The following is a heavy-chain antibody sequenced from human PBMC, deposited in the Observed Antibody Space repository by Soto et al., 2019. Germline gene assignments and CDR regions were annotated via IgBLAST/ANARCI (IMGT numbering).Heavy chain of an antibody. V-gene: IGHV3-23*01. D-gene: IGHD5-18*01. CDR3: AKSVDTAMVLNWFDP. CDR1: GFTFSSYA. J-gene: IGHJ5*02. CDR2: ISGSGGST. Sequence: TGGSLRLSCAASGFTFSSYAMSWVRQAPGKGLEWVSAISGSGGSTYYADSVKGRFTISRDNSKNTLYLQMNSLRAEDTAVYYCAKSVDTAMVLNWFDPWGQGTLVTVSS.